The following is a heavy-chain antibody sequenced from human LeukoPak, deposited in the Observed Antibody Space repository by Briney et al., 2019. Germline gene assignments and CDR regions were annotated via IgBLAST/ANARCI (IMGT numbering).Heavy chain of an antibody. J-gene: IGHJ4*02. CDR2: ISSSSAIK. D-gene: IGHD1-1*01. Sequence: GGSLRLSCAASGFTFSTYSMTWVRQAPGKGREWVSFISSSSAIKHYADSVRGRFTISRDSAKNSLFLQMSSLRAEDTAVYYCARSDSTGTNLDYWGQGTLVTVSS. CDR1: GFTFSTYS. V-gene: IGHV3-48*04. CDR3: ARSDSTGTNLDY.